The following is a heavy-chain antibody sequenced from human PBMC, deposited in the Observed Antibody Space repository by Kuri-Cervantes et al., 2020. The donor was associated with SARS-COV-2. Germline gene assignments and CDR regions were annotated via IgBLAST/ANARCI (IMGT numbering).Heavy chain of an antibody. J-gene: IGHJ3*02. CDR2: ISHSGST. CDR1: GFSYH. Sequence: SETLSLTCYVSGFSYHWGWIRQSPGKGLEWIGSISHSGSTYYSPSLKSRVTISADTSNNQFSLTMRSVAAADTAVYYCARQAVAVEYSSSSGAFDIWGQGTMVTVSS. V-gene: IGHV4-38-2*01. D-gene: IGHD6-6*01. CDR3: ARQAVAVEYSSSSGAFDI.